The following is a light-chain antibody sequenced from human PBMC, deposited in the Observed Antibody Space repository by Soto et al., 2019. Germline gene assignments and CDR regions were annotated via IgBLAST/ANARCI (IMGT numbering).Light chain of an antibody. J-gene: IGKJ5*01. CDR1: QSVSSN. V-gene: IGKV3-15*01. Sequence: IVMTQSPATLSVSPGERATLSCRASQSVSSNLAWYQQKPGQAPRLLIHGASTRATGIPARFSGSGSGTEFTLTISSLQSEDFAVYYCQQYNKWPLITFGQGTRLEIK. CDR3: QQYNKWPLIT. CDR2: GAS.